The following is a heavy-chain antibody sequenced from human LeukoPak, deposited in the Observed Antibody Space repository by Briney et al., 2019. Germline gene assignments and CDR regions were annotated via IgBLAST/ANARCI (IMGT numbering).Heavy chain of an antibody. V-gene: IGHV4-34*01. CDR1: GGSFSGYY. J-gene: IGHJ4*02. CDR2: INHSGST. Sequence: PSETLSLTCAVYGGSFSGYYWSWIRQPPGKGLEWIGEINHSGSTNYNPSLKSRVTISVDTSKNQFSLKLSSVTAADTAVYYCARVGRYSYRGGYWGQGTLVTVSS. D-gene: IGHD5-18*01. CDR3: ARVGRYSYRGGY.